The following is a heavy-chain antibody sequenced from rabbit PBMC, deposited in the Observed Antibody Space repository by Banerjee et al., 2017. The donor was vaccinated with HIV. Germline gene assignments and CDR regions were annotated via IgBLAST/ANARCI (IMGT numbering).Heavy chain of an antibody. CDR1: GFSFSSSYW. Sequence: EESGGDLVKPEGSLTLTCTASGFSFSSSYWICWVRQAPGKGLEWIACIYAGSSGSTYYASWATGRFTISKTSSPTVTLQMTSLTAADTATYFCARGTGGAGDGLNLWGPGTLVTVS. D-gene: IGHD4-2*01. CDR3: ARGTGGAGDGLNL. J-gene: IGHJ4*01. V-gene: IGHV1S45*01. CDR2: IYAGSSGST.